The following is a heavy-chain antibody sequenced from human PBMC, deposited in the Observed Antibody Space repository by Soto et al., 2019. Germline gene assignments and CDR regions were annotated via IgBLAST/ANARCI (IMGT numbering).Heavy chain of an antibody. D-gene: IGHD2-15*01. J-gene: IGHJ6*03. CDR1: GYTFTSYG. CDR3: ARDTIDIVVVAASDYYYYMDV. Sequence: VKVSCKASGYTFTSYGISWVRQAPGQGLEWMGWISAYNGNTNYAQKLQGRVTMTTDTSTSTAYMELRSLRSDDTAVYYCARDTIDIVVVAASDYYYYMDVWGKGTTVTVSS. V-gene: IGHV1-18*01. CDR2: ISAYNGNT.